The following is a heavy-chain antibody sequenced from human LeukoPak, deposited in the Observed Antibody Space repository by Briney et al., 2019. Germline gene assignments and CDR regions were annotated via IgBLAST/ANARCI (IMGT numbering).Heavy chain of an antibody. CDR2: INHSGST. Sequence: SETLSLTCAVYGGSFSGYYWSWIRQPPGKGLEWIGEINHSGSTNYNPSLKSRVTISVGTSKNQFSLKLSSVTAADTAVYYCARVSDWGHFDYWGQGTLVTVSS. CDR1: GGSFSGYY. J-gene: IGHJ4*02. CDR3: ARVSDWGHFDY. D-gene: IGHD7-27*01. V-gene: IGHV4-34*01.